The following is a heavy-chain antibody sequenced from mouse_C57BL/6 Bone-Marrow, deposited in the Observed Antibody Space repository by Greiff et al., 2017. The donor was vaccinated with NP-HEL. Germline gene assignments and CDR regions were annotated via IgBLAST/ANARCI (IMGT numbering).Heavy chain of an antibody. D-gene: IGHD4-1*01. CDR1: GFSLTSYG. CDR3: ARNTWLGLAMDY. V-gene: IGHV2-2*01. Sequence: QVQLKESGPGLVQPSQCLSITCTVSGFSLTSYGVHWVRQSPGKGLEWLGVIWSGGSTDYNAAFISRLSISKDNSKSQVFFKMNSLQADDTAIYYCARNTWLGLAMDYWGQGTSVTVSS. J-gene: IGHJ4*01. CDR2: IWSGGST.